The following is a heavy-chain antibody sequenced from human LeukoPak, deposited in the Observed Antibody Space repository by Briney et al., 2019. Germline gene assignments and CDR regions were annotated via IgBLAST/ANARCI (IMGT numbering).Heavy chain of an antibody. J-gene: IGHJ4*02. CDR2: INPVSGDT. CDR1: GYTFTGFY. D-gene: IGHD5-12*01. V-gene: IGHV1-2*06. Sequence: ASVKVSCKASGYTFTGFYLHWVRQAPGQGLEWMGRINPVSGDTNYGQKFQGRVTMTRDTSISTAYMELTRLRSDDTAVYYCARGGIGEDKVFVYWGQGTLVTVSS. CDR3: ARGGIGEDKVFVY.